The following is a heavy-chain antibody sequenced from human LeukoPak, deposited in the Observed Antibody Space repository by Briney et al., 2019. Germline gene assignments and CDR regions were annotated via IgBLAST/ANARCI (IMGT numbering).Heavy chain of an antibody. V-gene: IGHV4-34*01. J-gene: IGHJ5*02. CDR2: INHSGST. CDR3: ARHLGESYYVMVSWFDP. Sequence: PSETLSLTCAVYGGSFSGYYWSWIRQPPGKGLEWIGEINHSGSTNYNPSLKSRVTISVDTSKNQFSLKLSSVTAADTAVYYCARHLGESYYVMVSWFDPWGQGTLVTVSS. CDR1: GGSFSGYY. D-gene: IGHD1-26*01.